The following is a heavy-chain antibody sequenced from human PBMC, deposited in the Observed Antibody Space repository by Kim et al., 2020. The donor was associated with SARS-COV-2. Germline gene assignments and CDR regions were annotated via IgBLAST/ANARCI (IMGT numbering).Heavy chain of an antibody. J-gene: IGHJ4*02. V-gene: IGHV3-13*01. D-gene: IGHD6-13*01. CDR1: GFTFSSYD. CDR3: ARGGYSSSWLYYFDY. CDR2: IGTAGDT. Sequence: GGSLRLSCAASGFTFSSYDMHWVRQATGKGLEWVSAIGTAGDTYYPGSVKGRFTISRENAKNSLYLQMNSLRAGDTAVYYCARGGYSSSWLYYFDYWGQGTLVTVSS.